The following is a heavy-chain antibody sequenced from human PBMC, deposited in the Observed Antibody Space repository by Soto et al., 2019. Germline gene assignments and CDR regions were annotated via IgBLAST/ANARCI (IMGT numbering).Heavy chain of an antibody. Sequence: QVQLQESGPGLVKPSQTLSLTCTVSGGSISSGGYYWSWIRQHPGKGLEWIGYIYYSGSTYYNPSLKSRVTISVDTSKNQFSLKLGSVTAADTAVYYCARGDNDYGDYVWFDPWGQGTLVTVSS. V-gene: IGHV4-31*03. CDR3: ARGDNDYGDYVWFDP. CDR1: GGSISSGGYY. CDR2: IYYSGST. J-gene: IGHJ5*02. D-gene: IGHD4-17*01.